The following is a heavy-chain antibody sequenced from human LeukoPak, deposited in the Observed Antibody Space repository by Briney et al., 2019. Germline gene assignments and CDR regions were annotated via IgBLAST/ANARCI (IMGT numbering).Heavy chain of an antibody. CDR2: IIPISGTA. D-gene: IGHD2-2*01. Sequence: WASVKVSCRASGGTFSSYAISWVRQAPGQGLEWMGGIIPISGTANYAQKFQGRVTITADESTSTAYMELSSLRSEDTAVYYCASGYDLPLDYWGQGTLVTVSS. J-gene: IGHJ4*02. V-gene: IGHV1-69*13. CDR1: GGTFSSYA. CDR3: ASGYDLPLDY.